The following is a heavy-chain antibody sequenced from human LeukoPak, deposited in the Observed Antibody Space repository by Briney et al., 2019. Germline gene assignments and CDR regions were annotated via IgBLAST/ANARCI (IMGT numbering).Heavy chain of an antibody. CDR2: ISGYNGHT. CDR3: ARDWGSLLFDY. J-gene: IGHJ4*02. Sequence: ASVKVSCKASGYTFTSYGISWVRQAPGQGLEWMGWISGYNGHTNYAQNLQGRVTMTTDTSTSTAYMELRSLRSDDTAVYYCARDWGSLLFDYWGQGTLVTVSS. V-gene: IGHV1-18*01. D-gene: IGHD1-26*01. CDR1: GYTFTSYG.